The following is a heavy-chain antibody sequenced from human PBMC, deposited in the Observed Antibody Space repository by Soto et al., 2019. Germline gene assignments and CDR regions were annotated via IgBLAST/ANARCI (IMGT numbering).Heavy chain of an antibody. V-gene: IGHV6-1*01. Sequence: SQTLSLTCAISGDSVSSNSVAWNWIRQSPSRGLEWLGRTYYRSKWYNDYAVSVKSRITINPDTSKNQFSLQLNSVTPEDTAVYYCAREPIFGVVSYYYGMDVWGQGTTVTVSS. CDR1: GDSVSSNSVA. J-gene: IGHJ6*02. D-gene: IGHD3-3*01. CDR2: TYYRSKWYN. CDR3: AREPIFGVVSYYYGMDV.